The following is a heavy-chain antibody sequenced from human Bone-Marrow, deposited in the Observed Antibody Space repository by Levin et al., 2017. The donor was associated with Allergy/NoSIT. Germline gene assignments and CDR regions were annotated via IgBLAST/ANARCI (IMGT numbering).Heavy chain of an antibody. CDR3: ARESRLEWSLDPPWFDP. J-gene: IGHJ5*02. CDR1: GGSISSSSYY. D-gene: IGHD3-3*01. CDR2: IYYSGST. Sequence: SETLSLTCTVSGGSISSSSYYWGWIRQPPGKGLEWIGSIYYSGSTYYNPSLKSRVTISVDTSKNQFSLKLSSVTAADTAVYYCARESRLEWSLDPPWFDPWGQGTLVTVSS. V-gene: IGHV4-39*07.